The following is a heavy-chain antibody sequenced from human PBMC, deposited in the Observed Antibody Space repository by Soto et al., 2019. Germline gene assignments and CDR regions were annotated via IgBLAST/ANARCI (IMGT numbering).Heavy chain of an antibody. CDR2: VHYSGST. Sequence: SETLSLTCSVSGVSINSYYWSWIRQPPGKGLEWIGYVHYSGSTNYNPSLKSRVTMSLDTSKSHFSLKLSSVTAADTAVYFCARVDDHDAFDVWGQGTMVTVSS. CDR3: ARVDDHDAFDV. CDR1: GVSINSYY. D-gene: IGHD2-2*03. V-gene: IGHV4-59*01. J-gene: IGHJ3*01.